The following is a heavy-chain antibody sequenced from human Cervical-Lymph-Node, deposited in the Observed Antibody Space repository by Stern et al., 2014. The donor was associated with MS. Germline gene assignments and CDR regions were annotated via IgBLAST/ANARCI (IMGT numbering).Heavy chain of an antibody. D-gene: IGHD1-26*01. CDR1: GYTFTSYG. CDR2: INAYNVNP. Sequence: MQLVESGAEVKKPGASVKVSCKASGYTFTSYGISWVRQAPGQGLEWMGLINAYNVNPNYAQKLQGRVTMTTDTSTSTAYMELRSLRSDDTAVYYCARDVPHIVGATYWFDPWGQGTLVTVSS. J-gene: IGHJ5*02. CDR3: ARDVPHIVGATYWFDP. V-gene: IGHV1-18*04.